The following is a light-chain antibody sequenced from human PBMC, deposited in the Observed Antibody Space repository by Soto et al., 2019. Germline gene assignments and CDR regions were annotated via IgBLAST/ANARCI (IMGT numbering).Light chain of an antibody. CDR1: SSDVGSYNL. CDR2: EVS. CDR3: CSYAGSSNVV. Sequence: QSALTQPASVSGSPGQSITFSCTGTSSDVGSYNLVSWYQQHPGKAPKLMIYEVSKRPSGVSNRFSGSKSGNTASLTISGLQAEDEADYYCCSYAGSSNVVFGGGTKVTVL. V-gene: IGLV2-23*02. J-gene: IGLJ2*01.